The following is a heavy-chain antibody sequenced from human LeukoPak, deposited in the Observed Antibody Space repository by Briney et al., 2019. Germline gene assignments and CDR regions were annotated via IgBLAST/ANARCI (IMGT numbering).Heavy chain of an antibody. CDR1: GFTFTSYN. V-gene: IGHV3-21*01. D-gene: IGHD3-22*01. Sequence: GGSLRLSCAASGFTFTSYNMNWVRQAPGKGLEWVSSITSSSSYIYYADSVKGRFTISRDNAKNSLFLQMNSLRAEDTAVYYCARDRDPGYYDTNGYRRVNAFDIWGQGTMVTVSS. CDR2: ITSSSSYI. J-gene: IGHJ3*02. CDR3: ARDRDPGYYDTNGYRRVNAFDI.